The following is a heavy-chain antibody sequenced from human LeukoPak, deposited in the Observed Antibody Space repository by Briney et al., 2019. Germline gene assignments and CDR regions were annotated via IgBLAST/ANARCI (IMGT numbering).Heavy chain of an antibody. Sequence: ASVKVSCKASGYTFTSYGISWVRQAPGQGLEWMGWISAYNGNTNYAQKLQGRVTMTTDTPTSTAYMELRSLRSDDTAVYYCATGAVGFSGYDLHFDYWGQGTLVTVSS. D-gene: IGHD5-12*01. CDR2: ISAYNGNT. J-gene: IGHJ4*02. V-gene: IGHV1-18*01. CDR1: GYTFTSYG. CDR3: ATGAVGFSGYDLHFDY.